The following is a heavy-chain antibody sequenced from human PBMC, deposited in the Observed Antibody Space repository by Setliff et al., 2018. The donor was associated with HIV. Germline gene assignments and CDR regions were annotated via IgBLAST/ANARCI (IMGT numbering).Heavy chain of an antibody. J-gene: IGHJ4*02. CDR2: IYTSRGT. V-gene: IGHV4-4*09. CDR1: GGSISGYH. D-gene: IGHD6-13*01. CDR3: ARSPSYRSSWEYYFGY. Sequence: SETLSLTCTVSGGSISGYHWNWLRQTPGKGLEWIGYIYTSRGTNYNHSLRTRVIISVDTSNQFSLKLSSVTAADAAVYYCARSPSYRSSWEYYFGYWGQGILVTVS.